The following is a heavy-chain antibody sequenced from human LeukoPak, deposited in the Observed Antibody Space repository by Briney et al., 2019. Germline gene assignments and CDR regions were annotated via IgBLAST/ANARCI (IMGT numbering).Heavy chain of an antibody. D-gene: IGHD1-26*01. J-gene: IGHJ4*02. Sequence: GGSLRLSCAASGFTVSSNYMSWVRQAPGKGLEWVSSISSSSSYIYYADSVKGRFTISRDNAKNSLYLQMNSLRAEDTAVYYCARGAAVGATRGFDYWGQGTLVTVSS. CDR1: GFTVSSNY. CDR2: ISSSSSYI. CDR3: ARGAAVGATRGFDY. V-gene: IGHV3-21*01.